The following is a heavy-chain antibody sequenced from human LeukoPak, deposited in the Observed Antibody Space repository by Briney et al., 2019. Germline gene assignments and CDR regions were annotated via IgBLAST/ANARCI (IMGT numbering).Heavy chain of an antibody. D-gene: IGHD3-10*01. CDR2: IIPNSGVT. CDR1: GYTFTGYY. J-gene: IGHJ4*02. V-gene: IGHV1-2*02. Sequence: ASVKVSCKASGYTFTGYYMHWVRQAPGQGLEWMGWIIPNSGVTNYAQGFQGRVTMTRDTSISTAYMELSRLRSDDTAVYYCARDRYYGSGSYPGYWGQGTLVTVSS. CDR3: ARDRYYGSGSYPGY.